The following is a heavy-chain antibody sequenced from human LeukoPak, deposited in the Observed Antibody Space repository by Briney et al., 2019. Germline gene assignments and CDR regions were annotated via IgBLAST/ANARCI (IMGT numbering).Heavy chain of an antibody. D-gene: IGHD2-2*01. Sequence: SETLSLTCTVSGDSISSSNYYWGWIRQPPGKGLEWIGNIYHSGSTYYNPSLKSRVTISVDTSKNQFSLKLSSVTAADTAVYYCARDQRVSTSCYAGCVYYYYMDVWGKGTTVTVSS. J-gene: IGHJ6*03. CDR1: GDSISSSNYY. CDR2: IYHSGST. CDR3: ARDQRVSTSCYAGCVYYYYMDV. V-gene: IGHV4-39*02.